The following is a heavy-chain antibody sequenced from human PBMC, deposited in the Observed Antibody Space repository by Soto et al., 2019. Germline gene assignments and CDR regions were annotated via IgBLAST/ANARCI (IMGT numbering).Heavy chain of an antibody. CDR1: GCTFSSYA. D-gene: IGHD3-10*01. CDR2: IIPIFGTA. J-gene: IGHJ5*02. V-gene: IGHV1-69*06. Sequence: GASVKVSCKASGCTFSSYAISWVRQAPGQGLEWMGGIIPIFGTANYAQKFQGRVTITADKSTSTAYMELSSLRSEDTAVYYCASITMVRGVILEGWFDPWGQGTLVTVSS. CDR3: ASITMVRGVILEGWFDP.